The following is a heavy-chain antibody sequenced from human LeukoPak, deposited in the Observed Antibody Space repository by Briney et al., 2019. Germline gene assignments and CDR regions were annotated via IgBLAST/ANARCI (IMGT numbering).Heavy chain of an antibody. J-gene: IGHJ4*02. CDR2: IYYSGST. Sequence: SETLSLTCTVSGGSISSYYWSWIRQPPGTGLEWIGYIYYSGSTHYNPSLKRRVTISVDTSKNHFSLKLSSVTAADTAVYYCARDFVVYSSGWERDYWGQGTLVTVSS. V-gene: IGHV4-59*12. CDR3: ARDFVVYSSGWERDY. D-gene: IGHD6-19*01. CDR1: GGSISSYY.